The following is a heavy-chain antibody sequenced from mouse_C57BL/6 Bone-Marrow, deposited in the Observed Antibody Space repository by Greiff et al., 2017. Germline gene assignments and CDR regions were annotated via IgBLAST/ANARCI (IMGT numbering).Heavy chain of an antibody. CDR1: GYTFTSYW. Sequence: QVQLQQPGAELVRPGSSVKLSCKASGYTFTSYWMHWVKQRPIQGLEWIGNIDPSDSETHYNQKFKDKATLTVDKSSSTAYMQLSSLTSEDSAVXYGARPTSGYDEAWFAYWGQGTLVTVSA. CDR3: ARPTSGYDEAWFAY. V-gene: IGHV1-52*01. J-gene: IGHJ3*01. CDR2: IDPSDSET. D-gene: IGHD2-14*01.